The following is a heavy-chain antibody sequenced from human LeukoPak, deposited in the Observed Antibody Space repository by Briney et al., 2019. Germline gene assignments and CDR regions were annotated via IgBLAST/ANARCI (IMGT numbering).Heavy chain of an antibody. CDR3: ARFRAGSDAFDI. V-gene: IGHV3-23*01. CDR2: LSGTGNTA. J-gene: IGHJ3*02. Sequence: GGSLRLSCAASGFTFTDYAMSWVRQAPGRGLEWVSTLSGTGNTAYYADSVKGRFTISRDNSKNTLFLQMNSLRAEDTAVYYCARFRAGSDAFDIWGQGTMVTVSS. CDR1: GFTFTDYA.